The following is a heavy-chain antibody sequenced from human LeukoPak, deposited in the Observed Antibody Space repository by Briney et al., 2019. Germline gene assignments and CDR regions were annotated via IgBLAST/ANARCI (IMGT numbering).Heavy chain of an antibody. Sequence: SETLSLTCTVSGYSISSGYYWGWIRQPPGKGLEGIGSIYHSGSTYYNPSLKRRVTISVDTSKNQFSLKLSSVPAADTAAYYSARSNRPEYYYYYYYMDVWGKGTTVTVSS. CDR1: GYSISSGYY. CDR2: IYHSGST. J-gene: IGHJ6*03. V-gene: IGHV4-38-2*02. CDR3: ARSNRPEYYYYYYYMDV.